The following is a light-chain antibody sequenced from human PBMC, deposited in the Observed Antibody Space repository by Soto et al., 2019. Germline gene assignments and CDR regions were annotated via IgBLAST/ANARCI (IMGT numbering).Light chain of an antibody. CDR3: CSYAGRGV. Sequence: QSALTQPASVSGSPGQSITISCTGTSSDVGSYNLVSWYQQHPGKAPKLMIYEGSKRPSGVSNRFSGSKSGNTASLTISGLQAEDEADYYCCSYAGRGVFGTGTKVNVL. CDR1: SSDVGSYNL. CDR2: EGS. J-gene: IGLJ1*01. V-gene: IGLV2-23*01.